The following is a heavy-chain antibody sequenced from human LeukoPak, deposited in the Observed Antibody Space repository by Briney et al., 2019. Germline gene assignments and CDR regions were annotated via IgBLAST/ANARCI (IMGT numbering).Heavy chain of an antibody. CDR2: IIPIFGTA. D-gene: IGHD3-22*01. V-gene: IGHV1-69*05. CDR3: AIYYYDSSGYYYGREGYYFDY. Sequence: SVKVSCKATGGIFSSYAISWVRQAPGQGLEWMGRIIPIFGTANYAQKFQGRVTITTDESTSTAYMELSSLRSEDTAVYYCAIYYYDSSGYYYGREGYYFDYWGQGTLVTVSS. CDR1: GGIFSSYA. J-gene: IGHJ4*02.